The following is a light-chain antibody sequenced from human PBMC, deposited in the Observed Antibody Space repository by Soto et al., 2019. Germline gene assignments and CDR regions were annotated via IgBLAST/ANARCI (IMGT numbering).Light chain of an antibody. CDR1: SSDVGGYNY. CDR2: EVS. J-gene: IGLJ1*01. V-gene: IGLV2-14*01. Sequence: QSALTQPASVSGSPGQSITISCTGTSSDVGGYNYVSWSQQHPGKAPQLIIYEVSNRPSGVSNRFSGSKSGNTASLTISGLQTEDEADYYCSSYTSSSTLVFGTGTKVTVL. CDR3: SSYTSSSTLV.